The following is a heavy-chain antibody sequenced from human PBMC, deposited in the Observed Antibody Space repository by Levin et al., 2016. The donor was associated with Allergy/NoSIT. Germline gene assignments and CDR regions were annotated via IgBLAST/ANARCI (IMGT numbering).Heavy chain of an antibody. CDR3: VKGHYDILTGYYTPNPFDY. CDR2: ISSNGGST. Sequence: GESLKISCSASGFTFSSYAMHWVRQAPGKGLEYVSAISSNGGSTYYADSVKGRFTISRDNSKNTLYLQMSSLRAEDTAVYYCVKGHYDILTGYYTPNPFDYWGQGTLVTVSS. V-gene: IGHV3-64D*09. CDR1: GFTFSSYA. D-gene: IGHD3-9*01. J-gene: IGHJ4*02.